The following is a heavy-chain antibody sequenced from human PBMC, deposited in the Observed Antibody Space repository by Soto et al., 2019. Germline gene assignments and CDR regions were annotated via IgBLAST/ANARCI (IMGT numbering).Heavy chain of an antibody. CDR1: GYTFTKYT. J-gene: IGHJ5*02. V-gene: IGHV1-3*01. CDR2: TNAGNGNT. CDR3: ARDATLHFDFWKKWNWFDL. D-gene: IGHD3-3*01. Sequence: ASVKVSCKTSGYTFTKYTIHWVRQAPGQRLEWMGWTNAGNGNTEYSQKFQGRVTITRDTSASTAYMELSSLRSEDSGVYYCARDATLHFDFWKKWNWFDLWGQGTLVTVSS.